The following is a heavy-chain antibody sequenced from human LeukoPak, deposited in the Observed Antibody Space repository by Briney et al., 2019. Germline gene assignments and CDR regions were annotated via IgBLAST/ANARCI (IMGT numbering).Heavy chain of an antibody. D-gene: IGHD5-12*01. Sequence: GGSLRLSCAASGFTFSSYAMSWVRQAPGKGLEWVSAISGSGGSTYYADSVKGRFTISRDNSKNTLYLQMNSLRAEDTAVYYCAKDSVLWLRPEEYAFDIWGQGTMVTVSS. V-gene: IGHV3-23*01. CDR1: GFTFSSYA. J-gene: IGHJ3*02. CDR2: ISGSGGST. CDR3: AKDSVLWLRPEEYAFDI.